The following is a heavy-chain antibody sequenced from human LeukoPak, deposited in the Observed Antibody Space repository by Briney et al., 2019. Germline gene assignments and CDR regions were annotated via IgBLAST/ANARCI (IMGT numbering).Heavy chain of an antibody. J-gene: IGHJ4*02. V-gene: IGHV4-39*01. CDR1: GDSIITISHY. CDR3: AKLSSSYWYFDY. D-gene: IGHD2-15*01. Sequence: SETLSLTCTVSGDSIITISHYWAWIRQAPGKRLEWIGTIYYSGYTYYNPSLRTRLTMSIDTSQNQFSLRLSSVTAADTSIYYWAKLSSSYWYFDYWGQGALVAVSS. CDR2: IYYSGYT.